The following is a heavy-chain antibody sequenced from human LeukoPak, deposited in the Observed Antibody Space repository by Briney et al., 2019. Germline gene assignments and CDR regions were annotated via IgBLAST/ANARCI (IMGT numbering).Heavy chain of an antibody. CDR3: ARDSNYYDGSAYYDVFDI. V-gene: IGHV3-7*01. D-gene: IGHD3-22*01. J-gene: IGHJ3*02. CDR1: GFSFSSYW. CDR2: IKQDGSLK. Sequence: GGSLRLSCAAYGFSFSSYWMTWFRQAPGKGLEWVANIKQDGSLKYYADSVKGRFSISRDNAKNSLYLQMNSLSAEDTAVYYCARDSNYYDGSAYYDVFDIWGQGTMVTVSS.